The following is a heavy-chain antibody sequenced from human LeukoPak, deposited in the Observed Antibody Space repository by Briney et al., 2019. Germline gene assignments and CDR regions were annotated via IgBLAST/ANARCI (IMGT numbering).Heavy chain of an antibody. Sequence: GASVKVSCKASGYTFTNNYIHWVRQAPGQGLEWMGWISAYNGNTNYAQKLQGRVTMTTDTSTSTAYMELRSLRSDDTAVYYCARDAVWFGESPARALEYWGQGTLVTVSS. D-gene: IGHD3-10*01. CDR3: ARDAVWFGESPARALEY. CDR1: GYTFTNNY. J-gene: IGHJ4*02. CDR2: ISAYNGNT. V-gene: IGHV1-18*04.